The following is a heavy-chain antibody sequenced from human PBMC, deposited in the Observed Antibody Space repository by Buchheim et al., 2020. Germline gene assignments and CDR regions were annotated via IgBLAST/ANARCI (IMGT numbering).Heavy chain of an antibody. D-gene: IGHD1-26*01. CDR3: AKDLGSAPVGY. J-gene: IGHJ4*02. CDR1: GFTFSSYA. Sequence: EVQLLESGGGLVEPGGSLRLSCAASGFTFSSYAMTWVRQAPGQGLEWVSTINNGGGYTYYADSVKGRFTISRDNSENTLYLQMDSLRAEDTAVYYCAKDLGSAPVGYWGQGTL. V-gene: IGHV3-23*01. CDR2: INNGGGYT.